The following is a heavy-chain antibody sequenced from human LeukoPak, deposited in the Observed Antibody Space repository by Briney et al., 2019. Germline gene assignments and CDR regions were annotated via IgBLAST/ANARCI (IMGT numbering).Heavy chain of an antibody. CDR2: IWSSCSYI. V-gene: IGHV3-21*01. D-gene: IGHD6-13*01. CDR1: RFTFTKYS. CDR3: ARDVLPGSSWYYFDY. Sequence: GGSLRLSCAASRFTFTKYSINWVRQAPGKGLEWVSSIWSSCSYIYYAGSVKGRFTISRDNAKNSLYLQMNSLRAEDTAVYYCARDVLPGSSWYYFDYWGQGTLVTVSS. J-gene: IGHJ4*02.